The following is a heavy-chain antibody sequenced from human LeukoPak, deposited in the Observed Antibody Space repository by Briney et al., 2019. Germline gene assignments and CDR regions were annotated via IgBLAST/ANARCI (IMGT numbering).Heavy chain of an antibody. Sequence: PSGTLSLTCGVSGGSISDTNWWTWFRQPPGKGLEWIGEVNLQGSTNYNLSLKSRVAISVDKSENHISLKLTSVTAADTAVYYCAREGGPYRPLDYSGQGTLVTVAS. V-gene: IGHV4-4*02. CDR3: AREGGPYRPLDY. J-gene: IGHJ4*02. CDR2: VNLQGST. CDR1: GGSISDTNW.